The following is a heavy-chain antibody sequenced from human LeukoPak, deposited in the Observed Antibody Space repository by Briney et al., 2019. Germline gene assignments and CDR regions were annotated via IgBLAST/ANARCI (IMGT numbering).Heavy chain of an antibody. Sequence: SETLSLTCTVSGGSISSYYWSWIRQPPGKRLEWIGSIYYSGSTNYNPSRKSRVTISVDTSKNQFSLKLSSVTAADTAVYYCARMQWELLTWFDPWGQGTLVTVSS. CDR3: ARMQWELLTWFDP. V-gene: IGHV4-59*01. D-gene: IGHD1-26*01. CDR1: GGSISSYY. CDR2: IYYSGST. J-gene: IGHJ5*02.